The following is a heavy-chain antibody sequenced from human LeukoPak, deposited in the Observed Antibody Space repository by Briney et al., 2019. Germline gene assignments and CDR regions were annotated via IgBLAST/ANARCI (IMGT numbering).Heavy chain of an antibody. V-gene: IGHV3-66*02. J-gene: IGHJ5*02. CDR1: GFAVSSYG. Sequence: GGSLRLSCAASGFAVSSYGMSWVRQAPGKGPEWVSLVYSDGVTRYADSVQGRFTISRDNSKNTVYLQMNNLRVEDTAVYHCVRDRAEGRAWVEFDPWGQGILVTVSS. CDR2: VYSDGVT. CDR3: VRDRAEGRAWVEFDP.